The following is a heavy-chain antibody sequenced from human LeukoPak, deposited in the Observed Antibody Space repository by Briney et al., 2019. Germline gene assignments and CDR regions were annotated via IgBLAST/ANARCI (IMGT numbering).Heavy chain of an antibody. V-gene: IGHV3-23*01. CDR3: AELGITMIGGV. J-gene: IGHJ6*04. D-gene: IGHD3-10*02. CDR1: GFTFSNYA. Sequence: GGSLRLSCAASGFTFSNYAMSWVRQAPGKGLEWVSAISGSGDNTYYADSVKGRFTISRDNAKNSLYLQMNSLRAEDTAVYYCAELGITMIGGVWGKGTTVTISS. CDR2: ISGSGDNT.